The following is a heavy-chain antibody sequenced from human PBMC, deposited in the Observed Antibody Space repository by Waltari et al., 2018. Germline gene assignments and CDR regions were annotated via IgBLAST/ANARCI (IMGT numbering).Heavy chain of an antibody. CDR2: INPNSGGT. D-gene: IGHD2-15*01. Sequence: QVQLVQSGAEVKKPGASVKVSCTASGYTFTGYYMHWVRQAPGQGLEWMGWINPNSGGTNYAQKFQGRVTMTRDTSISTAYMELSRLRSDDTAVYYCARGGYIVVVVAATLDYWGQGTLVTVSS. CDR1: GYTFTGYY. CDR3: ARGGYIVVVVAATLDY. J-gene: IGHJ4*02. V-gene: IGHV1-2*02.